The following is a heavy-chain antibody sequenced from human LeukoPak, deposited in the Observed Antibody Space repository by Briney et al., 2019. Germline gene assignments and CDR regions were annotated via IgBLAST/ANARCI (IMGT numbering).Heavy chain of an antibody. CDR3: ARVLGYDYFGP. CDR1: GFTFSKFW. Sequence: GGSLRLSCAASGFTFSKFWMGWVRQAPGKGLEWVANIKEDGTTTYYVNSVKGRFTISRDNAKNSLYLEMNSVRVEDTALYYCARVLGYDYFGPWGQGTLVAVSS. V-gene: IGHV3-7*04. D-gene: IGHD5-18*01. J-gene: IGHJ4*02. CDR2: IKEDGTTT.